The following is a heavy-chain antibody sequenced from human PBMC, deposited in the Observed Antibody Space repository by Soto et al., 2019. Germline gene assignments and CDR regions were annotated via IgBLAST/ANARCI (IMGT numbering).Heavy chain of an antibody. CDR2: IVVGSGNT. CDR3: AAENRHYYGSGSYHFFDY. V-gene: IGHV1-58*01. D-gene: IGHD3-10*01. CDR1: GFTFTSSA. J-gene: IGHJ4*02. Sequence: ASVKVSCKASGFTFTSSAVQWVRQARGQRLEWIGWIVVGSGNTNYAQKFQERVTITRDMSTSTAYMELSSLRSEDTAVYYCAAENRHYYGSGSYHFFDYWGQGTLVTVSS.